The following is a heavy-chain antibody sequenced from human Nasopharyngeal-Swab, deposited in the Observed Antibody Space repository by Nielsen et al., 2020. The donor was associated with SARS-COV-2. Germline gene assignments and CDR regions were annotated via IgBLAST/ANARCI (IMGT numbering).Heavy chain of an antibody. J-gene: IGHJ4*02. CDR1: GFTFSSYA. CDR2: ISGSGGST. D-gene: IGHD3-10*01. Sequence: GESLKISCAASGFTFSSYAMSWVRQAPGKGLEWVSAISGSGGSTYYADSVKGRFTISRDNSKNTLYLQMNSLRAEDTAVYYCAKDVGSGQRLALYYFDYWGQGTLVTVSS. V-gene: IGHV3-23*01. CDR3: AKDVGSGQRLALYYFDY.